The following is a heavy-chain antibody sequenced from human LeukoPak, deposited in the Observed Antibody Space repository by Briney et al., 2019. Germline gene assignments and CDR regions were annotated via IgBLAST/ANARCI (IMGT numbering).Heavy chain of an antibody. Sequence: PGGSLRLSCAASGCTFSDYYMSWIRQAPGKGLEWVSYISRGGNTIYYADSVKGRFIISRDNAKNSLYLQMNSLRAEDTAVYYCARELTVAGHYMDVWGKGTTVTVSS. CDR3: ARELTVAGHYMDV. D-gene: IGHD6-19*01. J-gene: IGHJ6*03. CDR1: GCTFSDYY. CDR2: ISRGGNTI. V-gene: IGHV3-11*01.